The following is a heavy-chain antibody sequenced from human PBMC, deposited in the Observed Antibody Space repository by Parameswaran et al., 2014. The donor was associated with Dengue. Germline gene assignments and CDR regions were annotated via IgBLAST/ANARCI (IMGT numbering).Heavy chain of an antibody. V-gene: IGHV1-69*06. CDR2: SSLSLVLA. D-gene: IGHD2-21*01. Sequence: WVRQAPGQGLEWMEGSSLSLVLANYAQKFQGRVTITADKSTSTAYMELSSLRSEDTAVYYCAGGPLRVVVIATFMNYWGQGTLVTVSS. J-gene: IGHJ4*02. CDR3: AGGPLRVVVIATFMNY.